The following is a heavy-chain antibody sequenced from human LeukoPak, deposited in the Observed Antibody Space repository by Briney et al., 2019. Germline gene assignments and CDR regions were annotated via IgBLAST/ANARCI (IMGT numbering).Heavy chain of an antibody. CDR1: GGSFSGYY. CDR2: XXHSGST. J-gene: IGHJ4*02. D-gene: IGHD3-16*02. V-gene: IGHV4-34*01. CDR3: ARRLITFGGVIVTCFDY. Sequence: SETLSLTCAVYGGSFSGYYWSWIRXXXXXXXXXXXXXXHSGSTNYNPSLKSRVTISVDTSKNQFSLKLSSVTAADTAVYYCARRLITFGGVIVTCFDYWGQGTLVTVSS.